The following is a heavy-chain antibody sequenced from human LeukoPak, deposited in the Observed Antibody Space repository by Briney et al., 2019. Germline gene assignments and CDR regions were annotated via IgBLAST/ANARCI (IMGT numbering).Heavy chain of an antibody. D-gene: IGHD6-19*01. V-gene: IGHV3-23*01. J-gene: IGHJ5*01. CDR3: AKGVVAGTKPWFDS. Sequence: GGSLRLSCAASGFTFSSYGMNWVRQAPGKGLEWVSSITSGGTTYYADSVKGRFTISRDNSKNTLNLQMNSLRAEDAAVYSCAKGVVAGTKPWFDSWGQGTLVTVSS. CDR1: GFTFSSYG. CDR2: ITSGGTT.